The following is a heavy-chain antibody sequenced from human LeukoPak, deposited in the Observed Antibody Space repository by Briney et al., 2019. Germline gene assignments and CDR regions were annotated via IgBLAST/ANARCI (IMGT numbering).Heavy chain of an antibody. Sequence: PGGSLRLSCAASGFTFSSYWMSWVRQAPGKGLEWVANIKQDGSEKYYVDSVKGRFTISGDNAKDSLYLQMNSLRAEDTAVYYCARVEQQLVYYYYYGMDVWGQGTTVTVSS. CDR2: IKQDGSEK. V-gene: IGHV3-7*01. CDR3: ARVEQQLVYYYYYGMDV. J-gene: IGHJ6*02. D-gene: IGHD6-13*01. CDR1: GFTFSSYW.